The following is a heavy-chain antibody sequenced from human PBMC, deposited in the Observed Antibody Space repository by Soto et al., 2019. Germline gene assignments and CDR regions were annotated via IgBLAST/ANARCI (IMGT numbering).Heavy chain of an antibody. V-gene: IGHV1-3*01. D-gene: IGHD2-21*02. J-gene: IGHJ4*02. CDR3: ARSIVLVTAADY. Sequence: ASVKVSCKASGYTFTSYAMHWVRQAPGQRLEWMGWINAGNGNTKYSQKFQGRVTITRDTSASTAYMELSSLRSEDTAVYYCARSIVLVTAADYWGQGPLVTLSS. CDR2: INAGNGNT. CDR1: GYTFTSYA.